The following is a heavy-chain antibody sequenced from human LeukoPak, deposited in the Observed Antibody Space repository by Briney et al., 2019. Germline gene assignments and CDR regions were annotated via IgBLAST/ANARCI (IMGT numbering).Heavy chain of an antibody. Sequence: SETLSLTRTVSGGSISSHYWSWIRQPPGKGLEWIGYIYYSGSTNYNPSLKSRVTISVDTSKNQFSLKLSSVTAADTAVYYCARDTYYYDSSGYYEYYFDYWGQGTLVTVSS. V-gene: IGHV4-59*11. CDR3: ARDTYYYDSSGYYEYYFDY. CDR1: GGSISSHY. J-gene: IGHJ4*02. D-gene: IGHD3-22*01. CDR2: IYYSGST.